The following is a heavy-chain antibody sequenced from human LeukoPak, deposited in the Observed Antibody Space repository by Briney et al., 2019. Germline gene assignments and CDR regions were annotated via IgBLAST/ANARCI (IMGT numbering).Heavy chain of an antibody. CDR3: VRGVAATGFDS. D-gene: IGHD6-13*01. Sequence: SHTLSLTCAISGDSVSSDSAAWNWISQSPSRGLEWLGKTYYRSKWYNDYAGSVKSRITINPDTSKNQFSLQLNSVIPEDTAVYYCVRGVAATGFDSWGQGTLVTVSS. V-gene: IGHV6-1*01. J-gene: IGHJ4*02. CDR2: TYYRSKWYN. CDR1: GDSVSSDSAA.